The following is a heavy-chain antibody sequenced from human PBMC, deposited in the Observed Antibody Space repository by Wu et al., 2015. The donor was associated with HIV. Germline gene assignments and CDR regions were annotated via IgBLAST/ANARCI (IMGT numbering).Heavy chain of an antibody. D-gene: IGHD3-9*01. CDR3: ARGVGRRRLILRYEENYFDY. J-gene: IGHJ4*02. Sequence: QVQLQQWGTGLLKTSETLSLTCAVYGGPFSGYYWSWIRQPPGKGLEWVGEINHSGSTNYNPSLKSRVTISVDTSKNQFSLKLTSVTAADTAVYYCARGVGRRRLILRYEENYFDYWGQGSLVTVSP. CDR2: INHSGST. V-gene: IGHV4-34*01. CDR1: GGPFSGYY.